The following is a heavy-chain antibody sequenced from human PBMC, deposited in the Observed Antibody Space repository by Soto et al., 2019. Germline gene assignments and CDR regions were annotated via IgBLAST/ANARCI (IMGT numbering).Heavy chain of an antibody. CDR1: GFTFSSYW. Sequence: GGSLRLSCAASGFTFSSYWMHWVRQAPGEGLVWVSHIYTSGSGTNYADSVKGRFTISRDNAKNTLYLQMNSLRAEDTAVYYCVRGYNYAFDYWGQGTLVTVSS. CDR3: VRGYNYAFDY. D-gene: IGHD5-18*01. CDR2: IYTSGSGT. V-gene: IGHV3-74*01. J-gene: IGHJ4*02.